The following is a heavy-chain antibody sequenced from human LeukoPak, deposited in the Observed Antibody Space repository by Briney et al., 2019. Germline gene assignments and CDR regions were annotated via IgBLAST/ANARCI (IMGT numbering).Heavy chain of an antibody. CDR1: GGTFSSYA. CDR3: ARDRGDYYDSSGSFPFDP. V-gene: IGHV1-69*04. J-gene: IGHJ5*02. D-gene: IGHD3-22*01. CDR2: IIPILGIA. Sequence: SVKVSCKASGGTFSSYAISWVRQAPGQGLEWMGRIIPILGIANYAQKFQGRVTITADKSTSTAYMELSSRRSEDTAVYYCARDRGDYYDSSGSFPFDPWGQGTLVTVSS.